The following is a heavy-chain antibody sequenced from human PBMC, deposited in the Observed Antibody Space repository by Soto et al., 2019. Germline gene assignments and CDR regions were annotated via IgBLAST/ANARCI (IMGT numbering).Heavy chain of an antibody. V-gene: IGHV4-34*01. Sequence: QVQLQQWGAGLLKPSETLSLTCAVYGGSFSGYYWNWIRQPPGKGLEWIGEINHSGSTNYNPSLKSRVTISVDTSKNQFSLKLSSVTAADTAVYYSARGWGKIFDYWCQGALVTVSS. CDR3: ARGWGKIFDY. CDR2: INHSGST. J-gene: IGHJ4*02. CDR1: GGSFSGYY. D-gene: IGHD7-27*01.